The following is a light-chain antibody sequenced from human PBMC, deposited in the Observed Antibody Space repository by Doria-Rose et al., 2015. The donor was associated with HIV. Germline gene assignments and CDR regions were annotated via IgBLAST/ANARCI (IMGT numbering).Light chain of an antibody. J-gene: IGKJ5*01. CDR3: QQYDSVPIT. CDR2: DAS. V-gene: IGKV1-33*01. Sequence: RVTLTCQARQDIKNSLIWYQHEPGKAPKVLIYDASNLQRGVSSRFNGSASGTNFSFTISNLQPEDIATYYCQQYDSVPITFGQGTRLEIK. CDR1: QDIKNS.